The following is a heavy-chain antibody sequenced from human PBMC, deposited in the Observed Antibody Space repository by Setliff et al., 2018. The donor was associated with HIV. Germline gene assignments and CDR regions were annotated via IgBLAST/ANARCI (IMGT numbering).Heavy chain of an antibody. CDR3: SKVSEHRTSSGSFYYYMDV. V-gene: IGHV1-69*13. CDR1: GNSFHSYA. Sequence: SVKVSCKASGNSFHSYAFSWVRQAPGQGLEWMGGIIPLFGSANYAQKFQGRVTITADASTSTVYMEVRSLRSADTAVYYCSKVSEHRTSSGSFYYYMDVWGEGTTVTVSS. D-gene: IGHD6-6*01. CDR2: IIPLFGSA. J-gene: IGHJ6*03.